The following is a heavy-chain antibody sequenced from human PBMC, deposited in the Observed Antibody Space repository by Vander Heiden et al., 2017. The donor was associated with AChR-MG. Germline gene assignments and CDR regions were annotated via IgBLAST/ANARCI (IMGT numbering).Heavy chain of an antibody. CDR2: IYTGDSDT. D-gene: IGHD3-16*01. CDR3: ARHAGGWRQLISPRYDY. CDR1: GNSFTGSW. Sequence: EVQLVQSGAEVKKPGESLKISCKASGNSFTGSWIGWVRQMPGKGLEWMGIIYTGDSDTRYSPSFQGQVTISADKSISTAYLQWSSLEASDTAMYYCARHAGGWRQLISPRYDYWGQGTLVTVSP. J-gene: IGHJ4*02. V-gene: IGHV5-51*01.